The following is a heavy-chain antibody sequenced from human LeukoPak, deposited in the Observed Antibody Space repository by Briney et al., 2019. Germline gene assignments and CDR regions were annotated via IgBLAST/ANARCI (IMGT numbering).Heavy chain of an antibody. J-gene: IGHJ4*02. Sequence: SGTLSLTCGVSGGSISTTNWWTWVRQPPGEGLEWIGEVHLSGRTHYNPSLESRVTMSVDMSENHISLRLTSVTAADTAVYYCARRTTIWFGENYYFDYWGQGTLVTVSS. CDR2: VHLSGRT. D-gene: IGHD3-10*01. CDR3: ARRTTIWFGENYYFDY. CDR1: GGSISTTNW. V-gene: IGHV4-4*02.